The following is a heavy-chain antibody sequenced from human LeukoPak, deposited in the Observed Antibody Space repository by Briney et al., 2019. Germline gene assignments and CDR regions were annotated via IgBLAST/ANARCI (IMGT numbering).Heavy chain of an antibody. CDR1: GFTFSSYG. CDR3: AKDQVDLGYYYYYGKDV. J-gene: IGHJ6*04. D-gene: IGHD3-9*01. V-gene: IGHV3-30*18. CDR2: ISYDGSNK. Sequence: GRSLRLSCAASGFTFSSYGMHWVRQAPGKGLEWVAVISYDGSNKYYADSVKGRFTISRDNSKNTLYLQMNSLRAEDTAVYYCAKDQVDLGYYYYYGKDVWGKGTTVTVSS.